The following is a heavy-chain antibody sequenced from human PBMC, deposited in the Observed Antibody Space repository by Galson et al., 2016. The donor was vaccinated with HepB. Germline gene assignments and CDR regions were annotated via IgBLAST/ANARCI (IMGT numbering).Heavy chain of an antibody. CDR3: TLLQEHL. J-gene: IGHJ6*01. V-gene: IGHV3-11*03. Sequence: SLRLSCAASGFTFSTYYMSWIRQSPGKRLEWVSYISNSGSYTKYADSVKGRFTISRDNAKNSLYLQMNSLHQGPIGLPPGTLLQEHLWG. CDR1: GFTFSTYY. CDR2: ISNSGSYT.